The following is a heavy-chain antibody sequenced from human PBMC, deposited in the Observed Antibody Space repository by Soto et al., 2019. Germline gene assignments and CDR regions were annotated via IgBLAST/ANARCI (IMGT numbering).Heavy chain of an antibody. CDR3: ARVSSLVRGVNTFDY. Sequence: GGSLRLSCAASGFTFSSYGMHWVRQAPGKGLEWVAVIWYDGSNKYYADSVKGRFTISRDNSKNTLYLQLNSLRAEDTAVYYCARVSSLVRGVNTFDYWGQGTLVTVSS. CDR1: GFTFSSYG. V-gene: IGHV3-33*01. CDR2: IWYDGSNK. J-gene: IGHJ4*02. D-gene: IGHD3-10*01.